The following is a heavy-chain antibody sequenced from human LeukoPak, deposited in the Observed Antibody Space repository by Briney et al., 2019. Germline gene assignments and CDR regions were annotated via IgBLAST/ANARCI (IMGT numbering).Heavy chain of an antibody. V-gene: IGHV3-30*18. J-gene: IGHJ4*02. CDR1: GFSFSSYG. CDR2: ISYEGSNK. Sequence: GGSLRLSCAASGFSFSSYGMHRVRQAPGKGREWGAVISYEGSNKYYVDSVKGRFTISRDNSKNTLYLQMNSLRAEDTAVYYCAKDGAWPLLHYYFDYWGQGTLVTVSS. D-gene: IGHD2-15*01. CDR3: AKDGAWPLLHYYFDY.